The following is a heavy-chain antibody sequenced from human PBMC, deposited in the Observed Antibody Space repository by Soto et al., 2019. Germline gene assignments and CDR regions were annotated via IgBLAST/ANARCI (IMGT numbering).Heavy chain of an antibody. Sequence: PGAALTLACAASGFTCSCYSMHWDREAPAKGLDWVSSISSSSSYIYYADSVKGRFTISRDNDKNSLYLQMNSLRAEDTAVYYCARDRRNTMWPSTAGLPYGMDVWGQGT. J-gene: IGHJ6*02. V-gene: IGHV3-21*01. D-gene: IGHD3-3*01. CDR3: ARDRRNTMWPSTAGLPYGMDV. CDR2: ISSSSSYI. CDR1: GFTCSCYS.